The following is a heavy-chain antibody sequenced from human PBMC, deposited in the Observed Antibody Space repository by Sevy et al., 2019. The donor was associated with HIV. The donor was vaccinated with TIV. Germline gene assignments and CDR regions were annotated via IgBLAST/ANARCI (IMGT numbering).Heavy chain of an antibody. CDR1: GFTVSSTY. V-gene: IGHV3-53*01. CDR3: ARSPGFLFDF. CDR2: LYSGGST. D-gene: IGHD3-10*01. J-gene: IGHJ4*02. Sequence: GGSLRLSCAASGFTVSSTYMSWVRQAPGKGLEWVSVLYSGGSTYYADSVKGRFTISRDNSKNTLYLQMNSLRAEDPAVYFCARSPGFLFDFWGQGTLVTVSS.